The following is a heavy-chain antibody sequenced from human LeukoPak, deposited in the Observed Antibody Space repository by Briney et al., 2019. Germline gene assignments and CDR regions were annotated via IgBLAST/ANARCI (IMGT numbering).Heavy chain of an antibody. CDR1: DGSVSSSSYY. Sequence: SETLSLTCTVSDGSVSSSSYYWGWIRQPPGKGLEWIGSIYYSGNTYYNPSLNSRVTISVDTSKNQFSLKLSSVTAADTALYYCARIARSDFDCWGQGTLVTVSS. J-gene: IGHJ4*02. D-gene: IGHD6-13*01. CDR2: IYYSGNT. CDR3: ARIARSDFDC. V-gene: IGHV4-39*01.